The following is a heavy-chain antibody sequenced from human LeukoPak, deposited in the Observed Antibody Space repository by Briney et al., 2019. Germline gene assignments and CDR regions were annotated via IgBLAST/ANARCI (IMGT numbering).Heavy chain of an antibody. Sequence: GGSLRLSCAASGFTFSSYAMSWVRQAPGKGLEWVSAISGSAGSTYYADSVKGRSTISRDNSKNTLYLQMNSLRAEDTAIYYCAKTYYYDSSGYYYVFDYWGQGTLVTVSS. CDR2: ISGSAGST. CDR3: AKTYYYDSSGYYYVFDY. D-gene: IGHD3-22*01. J-gene: IGHJ4*02. CDR1: GFTFSSYA. V-gene: IGHV3-23*01.